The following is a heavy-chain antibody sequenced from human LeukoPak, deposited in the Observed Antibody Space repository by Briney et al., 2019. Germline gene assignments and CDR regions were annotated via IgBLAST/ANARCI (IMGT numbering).Heavy chain of an antibody. CDR2: IRYDGSNK. D-gene: IGHD1-26*01. J-gene: IGHJ3*02. Sequence: GGSLRLSCAASGFTFSSYGMHWVRQAPGKGLEWVAFIRYDGSNKYYADSVKGRFTTSRDNSKNTLYLQMNSLRAEDTAVYYCARCWGSGSYLFDAFDIWGQGTMVTVSS. CDR3: ARCWGSGSYLFDAFDI. CDR1: GFTFSSYG. V-gene: IGHV3-30*02.